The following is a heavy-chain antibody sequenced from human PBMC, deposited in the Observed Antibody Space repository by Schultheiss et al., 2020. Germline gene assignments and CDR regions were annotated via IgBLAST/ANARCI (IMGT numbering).Heavy chain of an antibody. Sequence: GGSLRLSCAISGFSFSTYSMSWVRQSPGKGLEWVAVISYDGSNKYYADSVKGRFTISRDNAKNSLYLQMNSLRAEDTALYYCAILSYDSSGYYGSSYDAFDIWGQGTMVTVSS. CDR1: GFSFSTYS. D-gene: IGHD3-22*01. J-gene: IGHJ3*02. CDR2: ISYDGSNK. V-gene: IGHV3-30*04. CDR3: AILSYDSSGYYGSSYDAFDI.